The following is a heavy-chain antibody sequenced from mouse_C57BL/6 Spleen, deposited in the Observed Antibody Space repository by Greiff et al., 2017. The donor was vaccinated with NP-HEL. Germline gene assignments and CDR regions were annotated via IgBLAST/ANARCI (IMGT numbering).Heavy chain of an antibody. CDR3: ARSGVISYGNYGHAWFAY. Sequence: QVQLQQPGAELVKPGASVKMSCKASGYTFTSYWITWVKQRPGQGLAWIGDIYPGSGSTNYNEKFKSKATLTVDTSSSTAYMQLSSLTSEDSAVYYCARSGVISYGNYGHAWFAYWGQGTLVTVSA. CDR2: IYPGSGST. D-gene: IGHD2-1*01. CDR1: GYTFTSYW. J-gene: IGHJ3*01. V-gene: IGHV1-55*01.